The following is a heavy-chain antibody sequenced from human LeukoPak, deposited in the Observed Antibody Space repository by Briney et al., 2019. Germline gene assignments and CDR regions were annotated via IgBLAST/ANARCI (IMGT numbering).Heavy chain of an antibody. J-gene: IGHJ2*01. Sequence: SETLSLTCIVSGGSISSITSLTYYWNWIRQSPGTGLEWIGSVHYSGSTYYNPSLKSQVTISADTSKNQFSLKLTSVTAADTAVYYCARVEDMGDYRYWYFEVWGRGTLVTVSS. CDR1: GGSISSITSLTYY. CDR3: ARVEDMGDYRYWYFEV. V-gene: IGHV4-39*02. D-gene: IGHD1-26*01. CDR2: VHYSGST.